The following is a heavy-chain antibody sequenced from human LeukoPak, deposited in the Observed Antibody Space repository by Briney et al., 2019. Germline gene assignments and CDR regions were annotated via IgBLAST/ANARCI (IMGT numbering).Heavy chain of an antibody. CDR3: ARPRPGYSYGPALDY. V-gene: IGHV1-69*06. CDR1: GGTFSSYA. Sequence: GASVKVSCKASGGTFSSYAISWVRQAPGRGLEWMGGIIPIFGTANYAQKFQGRVTITADKSTSTAYMELSSLRSEDTAVYYCARPRPGYSYGPALDYWGQGTLVTVSS. J-gene: IGHJ4*02. CDR2: IIPIFGTA. D-gene: IGHD5-18*01.